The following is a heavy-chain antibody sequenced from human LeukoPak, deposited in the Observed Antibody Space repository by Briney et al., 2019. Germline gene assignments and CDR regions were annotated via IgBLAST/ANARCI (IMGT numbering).Heavy chain of an antibody. CDR3: AKLLYYYDSSQPY. CDR2: ISDNGGNT. CDR1: GFTFSIYG. J-gene: IGHJ4*02. Sequence: PGGTLRLSCAASGFTFSIYGMGWVRQAPGKGLEWVSSISDNGGNTYYADSVKGRFTISRDNSKNTLYLQMNSLRAEDTAVYYCAKLLYYYDSSQPYWGQGTLVTVSS. D-gene: IGHD3-22*01. V-gene: IGHV3-23*01.